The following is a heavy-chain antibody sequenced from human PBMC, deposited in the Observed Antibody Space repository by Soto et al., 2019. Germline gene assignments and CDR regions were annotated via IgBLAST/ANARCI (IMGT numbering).Heavy chain of an antibody. V-gene: IGHV3-33*01. Sequence: QVQLVESGGGVVQPGKSLRLSCAASGFTLSNYGMPWVRQAPGKGLEWVAVIHYDGSNKYYADSVKGRFTISRDQSKNTLFLQMNSLRAEDTAVYYCARTPILQMLHGYFDLWGRGTLVTVSS. CDR1: GFTLSNYG. D-gene: IGHD3-10*02. J-gene: IGHJ2*01. CDR2: IHYDGSNK. CDR3: ARTPILQMLHGYFDL.